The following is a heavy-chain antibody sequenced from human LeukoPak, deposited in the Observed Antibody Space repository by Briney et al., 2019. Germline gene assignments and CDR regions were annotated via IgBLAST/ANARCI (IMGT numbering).Heavy chain of an antibody. CDR1: GYTFTSYG. D-gene: IGHD3-16*01. Sequence: ASVKVSCKASGYTFTSYGISWVQQAPGQGLEWMGWISAYNGNTNYAQKLQGRVTMTTDTSTSTAYMELRSLRSDDTAVYYCARSPAGDYVWGSHSKFDYWGQGTLVTVSS. CDR2: ISAYNGNT. CDR3: ARSPAGDYVWGSHSKFDY. V-gene: IGHV1-18*01. J-gene: IGHJ4*02.